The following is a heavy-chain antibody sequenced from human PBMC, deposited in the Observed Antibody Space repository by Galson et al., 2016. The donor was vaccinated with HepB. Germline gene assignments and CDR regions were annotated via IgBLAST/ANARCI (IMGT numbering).Heavy chain of an antibody. CDR1: GFIFSSDA. CDR3: ARVRERQLLDAFDI. V-gene: IGHV3-30*04. Sequence: SLRLSCAASGFIFSSDAMHWVRQAPGKGLEWVALISYDGSNKYYADSVKGRFTISRDNAKNSLYLQMNSLRAEDTAVYYCARVRERQLLDAFDIWGQGTMVTVSS. D-gene: IGHD6-13*01. J-gene: IGHJ3*02. CDR2: ISYDGSNK.